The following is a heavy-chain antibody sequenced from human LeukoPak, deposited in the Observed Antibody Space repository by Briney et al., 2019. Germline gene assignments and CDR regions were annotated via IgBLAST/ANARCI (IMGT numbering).Heavy chain of an antibody. CDR3: ARGRRGATV. D-gene: IGHD1-26*01. J-gene: IGHJ4*02. V-gene: IGHV4-34*01. CDR2: INHSGST. Sequence: PSETLSLTCAVYGGSFSGYYWSWIRQPPGKGLEWIGEINHSGSTNYNPSLKSRVTISVDTSKNQFSLKLSSVTAADTAVYYCARGRRGATVWGQGTLVTVSS. CDR1: GGSFSGYY.